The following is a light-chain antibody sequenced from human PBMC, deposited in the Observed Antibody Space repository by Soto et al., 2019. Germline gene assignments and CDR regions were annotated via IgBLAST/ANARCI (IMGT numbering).Light chain of an antibody. CDR1: SSNIGAGYD. V-gene: IGLV1-40*01. CDR2: GNS. CDR3: QSYDSSLSAWV. Sequence: QSVLTQPPSVSGAPGQRVTISCTGSSSNIGAGYDVHWYQQLPGTAPKLLIYGNSNRPSGVPDRFSGSKSGTSASLAITGLQAEDEADHYCQSYDSSLSAWVFGGGTKLTLL. J-gene: IGLJ3*02.